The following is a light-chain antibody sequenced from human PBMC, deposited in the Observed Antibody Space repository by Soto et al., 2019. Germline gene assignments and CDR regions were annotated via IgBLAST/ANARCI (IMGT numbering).Light chain of an antibody. Sequence: EILLTQSPGTMSLSPGEGATLSCRASQSLRSGSLAWYQQKPGQAPRLLIFGASSRATDIPDRFSGSGSGTDLTLTISRLEPEDFAVYFCHHYGDLPHTFGQGTKLEIK. CDR2: GAS. J-gene: IGKJ2*01. CDR3: HHYGDLPHT. CDR1: QSLRSGS. V-gene: IGKV3-20*01.